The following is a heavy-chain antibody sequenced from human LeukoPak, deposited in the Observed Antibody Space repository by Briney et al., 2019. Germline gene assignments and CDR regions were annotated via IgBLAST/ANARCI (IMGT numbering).Heavy chain of an antibody. V-gene: IGHV3-64*01. Sequence: GGSLRLSCAASGFTFSSYAMHWVRQAPGKGLEYVSAISSNGGSTYYANSVKGRFTISRDNSKNTLYLQMGSLRAEDTAVYYCAKDRNYGLEKGHFDYWGQGTLVTVSS. D-gene: IGHD3-10*01. J-gene: IGHJ4*02. CDR3: AKDRNYGLEKGHFDY. CDR2: ISSNGGST. CDR1: GFTFSSYA.